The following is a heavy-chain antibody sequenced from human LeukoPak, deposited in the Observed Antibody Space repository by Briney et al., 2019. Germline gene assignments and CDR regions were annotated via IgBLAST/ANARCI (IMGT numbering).Heavy chain of an antibody. J-gene: IGHJ4*02. CDR1: GGSISSSSYY. D-gene: IGHD6-6*01. V-gene: IGHV4-39*07. CDR3: ARGVARSSKFHFSYYFDY. Sequence: SETLSLTCTVSGGSISSSSYYWGWIRQPPGKGLEWIGSIYHSGSTYYNPSLKSRVTISVDTSKNQFSLKLGSVTAADTAVYYCARGVARSSKFHFSYYFDYWGQGTLVTVSS. CDR2: IYHSGST.